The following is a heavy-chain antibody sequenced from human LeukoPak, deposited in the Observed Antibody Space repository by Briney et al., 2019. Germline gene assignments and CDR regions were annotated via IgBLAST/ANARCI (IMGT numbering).Heavy chain of an antibody. Sequence: GGSLRLSCAASGFTFSSYWMSWVRQAPGNGLEWVANIKQDGSEKYYVDSVKGRFTISRDNAKNSLYLQMNSLRAEDTAVYYCARDEYRGSPGYYYYYMDVWGKGITVTVSS. D-gene: IGHD6-6*01. CDR2: IKQDGSEK. CDR1: GFTFSSYW. V-gene: IGHV3-7*01. CDR3: ARDEYRGSPGYYYYYMDV. J-gene: IGHJ6*03.